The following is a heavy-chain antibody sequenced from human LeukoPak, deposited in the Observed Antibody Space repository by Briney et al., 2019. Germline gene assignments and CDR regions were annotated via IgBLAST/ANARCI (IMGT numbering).Heavy chain of an antibody. Sequence: GGSLRLSCVASGFTFSSYGMSWVRQAPGKGLEWVSSTSGSGDDTYYADSVKGRFTLSRDNSKNTLYLQMNSLRADDTAVYYCAKKRSSGGATQFGYWGQGTLVTVSS. CDR3: AKKRSSGGATQFGY. J-gene: IGHJ4*02. CDR1: GFTFSSYG. CDR2: TSGSGDDT. V-gene: IGHV3-23*01. D-gene: IGHD2-15*01.